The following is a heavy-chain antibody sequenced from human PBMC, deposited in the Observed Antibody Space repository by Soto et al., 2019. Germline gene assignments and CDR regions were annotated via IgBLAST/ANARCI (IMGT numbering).Heavy chain of an antibody. D-gene: IGHD5-18*01. CDR2: ISSGGSTI. Sequence: EVQLVESGGGLVQPGGSLRLSCAASGFTFSSYEMNWVRQAPGKGLEWVSYISSGGSTIYYADSVKGRFTISRDNAKNSLYLQMNSLRAEDAAVYYCSNAAGIQSVLGCLDPWGQGTLVTVSS. CDR1: GFTFSSYE. V-gene: IGHV3-48*03. J-gene: IGHJ5*02. CDR3: SNAAGIQSVLGCLDP.